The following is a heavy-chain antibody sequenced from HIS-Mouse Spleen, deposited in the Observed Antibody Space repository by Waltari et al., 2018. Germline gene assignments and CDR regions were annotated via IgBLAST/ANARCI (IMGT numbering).Heavy chain of an antibody. V-gene: IGHV4-39*07. CDR2: IYYGASN. CDR3: AREIRYSSSWYDWYFDL. J-gene: IGHJ2*01. CDR1: GGSISSSTYY. Sequence: QLQLQESGPGLVKPSETLSLTCTVSGGSISSSTYYWGWIRQPPGTGLEWIGSIYYGASNQYNPSLTSRVNISVDTSRNQVSLKLSSVTAADTAVYYCAREIRYSSSWYDWYFDLWGRGTLVTVSS. D-gene: IGHD6-13*01.